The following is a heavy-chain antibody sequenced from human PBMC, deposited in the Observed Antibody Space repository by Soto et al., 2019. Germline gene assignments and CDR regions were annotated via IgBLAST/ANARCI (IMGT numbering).Heavy chain of an antibody. CDR2: XXHXXSX. V-gene: IGHV4-34*01. J-gene: IGHJ4*02. CDR3: ARVITSTSGYDYVDY. Sequence: SETLSLTCAVYGGSFSGYYCSWIRQPPGKGLEWXGEXXHXXSXXXXXSXXXRVTISVDTSKNQFSLKLSSVTAADTAVYYCARVITSTSGYDYVDYWGQGTLVTASS. CDR1: GGSFSGYY. D-gene: IGHD5-12*01.